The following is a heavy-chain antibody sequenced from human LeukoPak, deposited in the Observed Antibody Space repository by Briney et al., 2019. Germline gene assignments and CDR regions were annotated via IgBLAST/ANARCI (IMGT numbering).Heavy chain of an antibody. CDR2: IYYSGST. CDR1: GGPISSYY. CDR3: ARAGGYCSSTSCYSSWFDP. V-gene: IGHV4-59*12. J-gene: IGHJ5*02. Sequence: SETLSLTCTVSGGPISSYYWSWIRQPPGKGLEWIGYIYYSGSTNYNPSLKSRVTISVKTSKNQFSLKLSSVTAADTAVYYCARAGGYCSSTSCYSSWFDPWGQGTLVTVSS. D-gene: IGHD2-2*01.